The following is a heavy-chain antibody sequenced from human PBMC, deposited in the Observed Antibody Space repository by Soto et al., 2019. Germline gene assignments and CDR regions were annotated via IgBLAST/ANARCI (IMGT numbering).Heavy chain of an antibody. D-gene: IGHD2-15*01. CDR1: GYSFTSYW. J-gene: IGHJ4*02. CDR2: IYPGDSDT. V-gene: IGHV5-51*01. CDR3: ARLLGYCSGGSCYGYFDY. Sequence: GGSLKISCKGSGYSFTSYWIGWVRQMPGKGLEWMGIIYPGDSDTRYSPSFQGQVTISADKSISTAYLQWSSLKASDTAMYYCARLLGYCSGGSCYGYFDYWGQGTLV.